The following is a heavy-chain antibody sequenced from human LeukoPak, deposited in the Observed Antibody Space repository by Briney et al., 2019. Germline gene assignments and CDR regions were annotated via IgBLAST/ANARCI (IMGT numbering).Heavy chain of an antibody. V-gene: IGHV3-7*01. Sequence: GGSLRLSCAASGFIFSTYWMSWVRQAPGKGLEWVANIKEDGSEKNYADSVKGRFTISRDNAKNSLYLQMNSLRAEDTAVYYCARAGIAVRKGYYYYGMDVWGQGTTVTVSS. CDR1: GFIFSTYW. J-gene: IGHJ6*02. CDR3: ARAGIAVRKGYYYYGMDV. CDR2: IKEDGSEK. D-gene: IGHD6-19*01.